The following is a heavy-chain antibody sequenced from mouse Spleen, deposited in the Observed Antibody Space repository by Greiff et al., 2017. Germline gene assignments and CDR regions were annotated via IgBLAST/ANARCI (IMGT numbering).Heavy chain of an antibody. Sequence: EVMLVESGGGLVQSGRSLRLSCATSGFTFSDFYMEWVRQAPGKGLEWIAASRNKANDYTTEYSASVKGRFIVSRDTSQSILYLQMNALRAEDTAIYYCARDLYYGNYVGAMDYWGQGTSVTVSS. CDR1: GFTFSDFY. CDR3: ARDLYYGNYVGAMDY. V-gene: IGHV7-1*01. J-gene: IGHJ4*01. D-gene: IGHD2-1*01. CDR2: SRNKANDYTT.